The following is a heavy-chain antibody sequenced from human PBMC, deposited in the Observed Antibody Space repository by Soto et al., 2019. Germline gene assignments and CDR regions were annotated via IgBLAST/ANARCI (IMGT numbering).Heavy chain of an antibody. CDR1: GGTFSSYA. CDR2: IIPIFGTA. J-gene: IGHJ6*04. CDR3: ASPSPYFDFCSGYPSHYGMGV. V-gene: IGHV1-69*06. Sequence: SVKVSCKASGGTFSSYAISWVRQAPGQGLEWMGGIIPIFGTANYAQKFQGRVTITADKSTRTAYMELSSLKSEDTAVYYCASPSPYFDFCSGYPSHYGMGVWREEPTVLGSS. D-gene: IGHD3-3*01.